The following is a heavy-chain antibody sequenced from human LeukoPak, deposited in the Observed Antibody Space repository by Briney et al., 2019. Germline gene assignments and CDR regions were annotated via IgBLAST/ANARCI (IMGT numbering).Heavy chain of an antibody. V-gene: IGHV4-59*08. CDR1: GGSISSYY. CDR3: ARHRPGPYDY. Sequence: SETLSLTCTVSGGSISSYYWSWIRQPPRKALEWIGYIYYSGSTNYNPSLNSRLTISVDTSKNQFSLKLSSVTAADTAVYHCARHRPGPYDYWGQGTLVTVSS. J-gene: IGHJ4*02. CDR2: IYYSGST.